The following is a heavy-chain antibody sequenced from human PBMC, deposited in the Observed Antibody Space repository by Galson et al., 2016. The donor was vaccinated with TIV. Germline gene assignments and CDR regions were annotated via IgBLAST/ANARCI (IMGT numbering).Heavy chain of an antibody. D-gene: IGHD5-18*01. J-gene: IGHJ6*02. V-gene: IGHV1-69*13. Sequence: SVKVSCKASGGSFSTHTFNWVRQAPGRGLEWMGGIVPLFRTTNYAQKFQGRVTFTADESSSTAYMEVSRLTSDDTAVYYCAKDRNTALDTYYYYYGMDVWGQGTTVTVSS. CDR1: GGSFSTHT. CDR3: AKDRNTALDTYYYYYGMDV. CDR2: IVPLFRTT.